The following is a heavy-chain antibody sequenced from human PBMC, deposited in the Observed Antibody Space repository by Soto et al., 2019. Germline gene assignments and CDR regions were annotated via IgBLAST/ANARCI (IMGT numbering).Heavy chain of an antibody. CDR1: GGSISSYY. V-gene: IGHV4-59*01. D-gene: IGHD1-26*01. Sequence: SETLSLTCTVAGGSISSYYWSWIRQPPGKGLEWIGYIYYSGSTNYNPSLKSRVTISVDTSKNQFSLKLSSVTAADTAVYYCATDLGDYYGMDVWGQGTTVTVS. J-gene: IGHJ6*02. CDR2: IYYSGST. CDR3: ATDLGDYYGMDV.